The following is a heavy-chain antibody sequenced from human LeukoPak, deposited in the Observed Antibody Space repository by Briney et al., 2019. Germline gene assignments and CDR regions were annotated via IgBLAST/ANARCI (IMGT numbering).Heavy chain of an antibody. CDR2: ISGSGGST. V-gene: IGHV3-23*01. D-gene: IGHD5-18*01. Sequence: GGSLRLSCAASGFTFSSHAMSWVRQAPGKGLEWVSAISGSGGSTYYADSVKGRFTISRDNSKNTLYLQMNSLRAEDTAVYYCAKDRGQEGPSDPTLVGYQTDYWGQGTLVTVSS. CDR3: AKDRGQEGPSDPTLVGYQTDY. J-gene: IGHJ4*02. CDR1: GFTFSSHA.